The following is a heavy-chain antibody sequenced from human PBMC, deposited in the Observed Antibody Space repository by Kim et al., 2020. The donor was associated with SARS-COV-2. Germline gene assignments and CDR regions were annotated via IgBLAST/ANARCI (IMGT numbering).Heavy chain of an antibody. D-gene: IGHD2-21*02. J-gene: IGHJ6*02. V-gene: IGHV3-33*06. CDR2: IWYDGSNK. CDR1: GFTFSSYG. CDR3: AKVTATHAYYYYGMDV. Sequence: GGSLRLSCAASGFTFSSYGMHWVRQAPGKGLEWVAVIWYDGSNKYYADSVKGRFTISRDNSKNTLYLQMNSLRAEDTAVYYCAKVTATHAYYYYGMDVWGQGTTVTVSS.